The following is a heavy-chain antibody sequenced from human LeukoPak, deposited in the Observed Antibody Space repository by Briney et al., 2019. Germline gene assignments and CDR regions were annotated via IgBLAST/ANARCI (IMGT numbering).Heavy chain of an antibody. Sequence: TGGSLRLSCAASGFTFSSYAMSWVRQAPGKGLEWVSAISGSGGSTYYADSVKGRFTISRDNSKNTLYLRMNSLRAEDTAVYYCACYDSSGYYPFDYWGQGTLVTVSS. V-gene: IGHV3-23*01. CDR2: ISGSGGST. D-gene: IGHD3-22*01. CDR3: ACYDSSGYYPFDY. J-gene: IGHJ4*02. CDR1: GFTFSSYA.